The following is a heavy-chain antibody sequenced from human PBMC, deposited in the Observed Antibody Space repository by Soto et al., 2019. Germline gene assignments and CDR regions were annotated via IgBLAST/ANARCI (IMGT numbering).Heavy chain of an antibody. CDR3: ARGTIFGVDSYYYYGMDV. CDR1: GYTFTSYD. D-gene: IGHD3-3*01. CDR2: IIPIFGKA. Sequence: SVKVSCKASGYTFTSYDINWVRQATGQGLEWMGGIIPIFGKANYAQKFQGRVTITADESTSTAYMELSSLRSEDTAVYYCARGTIFGVDSYYYYGMDVWGQGTTVTVSS. V-gene: IGHV1-69*13. J-gene: IGHJ6*02.